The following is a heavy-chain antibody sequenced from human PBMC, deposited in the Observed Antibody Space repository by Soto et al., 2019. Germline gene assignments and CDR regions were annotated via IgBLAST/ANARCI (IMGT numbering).Heavy chain of an antibody. D-gene: IGHD2-15*01. V-gene: IGHV1-2*04. CDR2: INPNSGGT. J-gene: IGHJ3*02. Sequence: QVQLVQSGAEVKKPGASVKVSCKASGYTFTGYYMHWVRQAPGQGLEWMGWINPNSGGTNYAQKFQGCVTMTREMSVSTALGGTSRQTVADPAVYFCAWGGYCGGLSCYYARYAFVNWGQGTMVTVSS. CDR1: GYTFTGYY. CDR3: AWGGYCGGLSCYYARYAFVN.